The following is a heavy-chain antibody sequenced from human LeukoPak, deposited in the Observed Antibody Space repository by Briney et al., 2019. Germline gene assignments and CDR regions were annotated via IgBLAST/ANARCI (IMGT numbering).Heavy chain of an antibody. CDR1: GYSISSGYY. Sequence: SETLSFNCTVSGYSISSGYYWGWIRQPPGKGLEWIGSIYHSGSTYYNPSLKSRVTISVDTSKNQFSLKLSSVTAADTAVYYCARGDPKAARPRFDPWGQGTLVSVSS. D-gene: IGHD6-6*01. V-gene: IGHV4-38-2*02. CDR2: IYHSGST. CDR3: ARGDPKAARPRFDP. J-gene: IGHJ5*02.